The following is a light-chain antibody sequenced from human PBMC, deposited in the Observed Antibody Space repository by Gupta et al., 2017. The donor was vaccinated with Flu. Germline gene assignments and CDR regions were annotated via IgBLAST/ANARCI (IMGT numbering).Light chain of an antibody. Sequence: EIVMTQSPATLSVSPGDRATLSCRASQSISSNLAWYQQKPGQAPRLLIHGASTRATGIPDRFSGSRYGTEFTLTISSRQAEDFAVYYCQQDNHCPPLSFGPGTKVDIK. CDR3: QQDNHCPPLS. J-gene: IGKJ3*01. CDR2: GAS. V-gene: IGKV3-15*01. CDR1: QSISSN.